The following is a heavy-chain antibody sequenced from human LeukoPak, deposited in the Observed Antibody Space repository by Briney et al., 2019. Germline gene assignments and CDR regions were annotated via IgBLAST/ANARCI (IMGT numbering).Heavy chain of an antibody. D-gene: IGHD1-1*01. CDR1: GFTFSDYY. J-gene: IGHJ4*02. Sequence: GGSLRLSCAASGFTFSDYYMSWIRQAPGKGLEWVSYISGSDNTIYYADSVKGRFTISRDNAKNSMYLQMNSLRAEATAVYYCAREYTTRDYWGQGTLVTVSS. CDR2: ISGSDNTI. CDR3: AREYTTRDY. V-gene: IGHV3-11*04.